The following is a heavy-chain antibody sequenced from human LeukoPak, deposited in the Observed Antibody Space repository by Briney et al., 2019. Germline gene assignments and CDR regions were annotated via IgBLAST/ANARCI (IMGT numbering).Heavy chain of an antibody. J-gene: IGHJ6*04. CDR1: GFTFSSYS. D-gene: IGHD3-10*01. V-gene: IGHV3-21*01. CDR3: ARVWFGDPYGMDV. CDR2: ISSSSYI. Sequence: GESLRLSCAVSGFTFSSYSMNWVRQAPGEGLEWVSSISSSSYIYYADSVKGRFTISRDNAKNSLYLQMNSLRAEDTAVYYCARVWFGDPYGMDVWGKGTTVTVSS.